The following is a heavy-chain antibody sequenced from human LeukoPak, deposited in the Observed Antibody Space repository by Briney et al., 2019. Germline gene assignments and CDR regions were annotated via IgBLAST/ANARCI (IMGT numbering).Heavy chain of an antibody. Sequence: SGTLSLTCAVSGGPISSSNWWSWVRQPPGKGLAWIGEIYHSGSTNYIPSLKSRVTISVDKSKNQFSLKLSSVTAADTAVYYCARAVGYFDHSLDYWGQGTLVTVSS. CDR3: ARAVGYFDHSLDY. CDR1: GGPISSSNW. J-gene: IGHJ4*02. CDR2: IYHSGST. V-gene: IGHV4-4*02. D-gene: IGHD3-9*01.